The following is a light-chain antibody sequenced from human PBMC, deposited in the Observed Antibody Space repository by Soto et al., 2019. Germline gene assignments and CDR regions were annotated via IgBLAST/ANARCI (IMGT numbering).Light chain of an antibody. CDR2: EVS. V-gene: IGLV2-23*02. Sequence: QSALTQPASVSGSPGQSITISCSVTSSDVGSHNLVSWYQQHPGQAPKLMIYEVSKRPLGVSARFSASKSGNTASLTISGLEAEDEAHYYCSSYGGSRAVFGGGTQLTVL. CDR1: SSDVGSHNL. CDR3: SSYGGSRAV. J-gene: IGLJ7*01.